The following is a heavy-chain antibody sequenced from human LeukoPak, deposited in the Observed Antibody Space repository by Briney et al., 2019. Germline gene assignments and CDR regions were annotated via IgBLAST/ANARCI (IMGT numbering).Heavy chain of an antibody. J-gene: IGHJ4*02. CDR2: IYSSGST. D-gene: IGHD5-24*01. Sequence: SETLSLTCTASGGSTSSYYRSWIRQPAGKGLEWVGGIYSSGSTHYNPSLKSRVTMSVDTSKNQFSLMLTSLTAADTAVYYCARGPAGRDGYNFDSWGQGTLVTVSS. V-gene: IGHV4-4*07. CDR3: ARGPAGRDGYNFDS. CDR1: GGSTSSYY.